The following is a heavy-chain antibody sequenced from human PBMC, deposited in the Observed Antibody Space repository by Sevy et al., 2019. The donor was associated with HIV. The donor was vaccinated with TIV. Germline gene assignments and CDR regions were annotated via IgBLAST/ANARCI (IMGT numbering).Heavy chain of an antibody. D-gene: IGHD3-22*01. CDR2: IDSGGST. CDR1: GFTVSGNY. J-gene: IGHJ6*02. V-gene: IGHV3-66*01. CDR3: ARDRYYDASGYYYYYYGMDV. Sequence: GGSLRLSCEASGFTVSGNYMAWVRLAPGKGLEWVSLIDSGGSTYYADSVKGRFTISRDNAKNTLYLQMNPLRAEDTGVYFGARDRYYDASGYYYYYYGMDVWGQGTTVTVSS.